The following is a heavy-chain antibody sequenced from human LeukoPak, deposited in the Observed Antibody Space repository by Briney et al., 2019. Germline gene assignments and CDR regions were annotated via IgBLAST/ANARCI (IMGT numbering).Heavy chain of an antibody. CDR2: INPNSGGT. CDR1: GYTFTSYG. Sequence: ASVKVSCKASGYTFTSYGINWVRQATGQGLEWMGWINPNSGGTNYAQKFQGRVTMTRDTSISTAYMELSRLRSDDTAVYYCARVSVPLGAFDIWGQGTMVTVSS. J-gene: IGHJ3*02. CDR3: ARVSVPLGAFDI. D-gene: IGHD7-27*01. V-gene: IGHV1-2*02.